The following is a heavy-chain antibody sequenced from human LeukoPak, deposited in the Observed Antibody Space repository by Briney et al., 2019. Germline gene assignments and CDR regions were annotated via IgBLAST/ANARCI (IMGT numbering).Heavy chain of an antibody. CDR3: ARELDGHGHYYGMDV. CDR1: GGSISSSSYY. Sequence: PSETLSLTCTVSGGSISSSSYYWSWIRQPPGKGLEWIGYTYYSGSTNNNPSLKSRVTISVDTSKNQFSLKLSSVTAADTAVYYCARELDGHGHYYGMDVWGQGTTVTVSS. CDR2: TYYSGST. D-gene: IGHD3-9*01. V-gene: IGHV4-61*01. J-gene: IGHJ6*02.